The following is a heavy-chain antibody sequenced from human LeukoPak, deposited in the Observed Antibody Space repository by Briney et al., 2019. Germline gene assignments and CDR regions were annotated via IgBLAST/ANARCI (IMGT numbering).Heavy chain of an antibody. V-gene: IGHV3-7*01. J-gene: IGHJ5*02. CDR1: GFTFSSYW. Sequence: VQPGGSLRLSCAASGFTFSSYWMSWVRQAPGKGLEWVANIKQDGSEKYYVDSVKGRSTISRDNAKNSLYLQMNSLRAEDTAVYYCARWYYDFWSGYYPISWFDPWGQGTLVTVSS. CDR3: ARWYYDFWSGYYPISWFDP. CDR2: IKQDGSEK. D-gene: IGHD3-3*01.